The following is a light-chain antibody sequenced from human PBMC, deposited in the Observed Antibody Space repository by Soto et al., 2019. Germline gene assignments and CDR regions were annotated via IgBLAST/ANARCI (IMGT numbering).Light chain of an antibody. CDR2: AAS. J-gene: IGKJ1*01. Sequence: DIQMTQSPSSLSASVGDRVTITCRASQSISSYLNWYQQKPGKAPKLLTYAASSLQSGVPSRFSGSGSGTDFTLTISSLQPEDFATYYCQHSYSTPRTFGQGTKVEIK. CDR3: QHSYSTPRT. CDR1: QSISSY. V-gene: IGKV1-39*01.